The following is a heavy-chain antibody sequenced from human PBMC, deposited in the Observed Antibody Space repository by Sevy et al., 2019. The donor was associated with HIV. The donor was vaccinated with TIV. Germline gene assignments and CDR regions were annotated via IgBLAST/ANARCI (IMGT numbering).Heavy chain of an antibody. CDR2: ISNSGSGQ. CDR1: GFDFNNYG. D-gene: IGHD2-21*01. V-gene: IGHV3-30*18. Sequence: GGSLRLSCAASGFDFNNYGIYWVRQAPGRGLEWVSFISNSGSGQYYAVSVKGRFTISRHNSNNTVYLEMQSLRSDDTATYFCAKAHIATWWTLDYWGQGTTVTVSS. CDR3: AKAHIATWWTLDY. J-gene: IGHJ4*02.